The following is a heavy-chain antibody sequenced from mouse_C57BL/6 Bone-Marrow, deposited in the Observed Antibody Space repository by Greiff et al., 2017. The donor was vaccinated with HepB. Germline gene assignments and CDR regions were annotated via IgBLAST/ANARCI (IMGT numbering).Heavy chain of an antibody. V-gene: IGHV1-82*01. CDR3: AAITTVPFAY. CDR1: GYAFSSSW. D-gene: IGHD1-1*01. J-gene: IGHJ3*01. Sequence: QVQLKQSGPELVKPGASVKISCKASGYAFSSSWMNWVKQRPGKGLEWIGRIYPGDGDTNYNGKFKGKATLTADKSSSTAYMQLSSLTSEDSAVYFCAAITTVPFAYWGQGTLVTVSA. CDR2: IYPGDGDT.